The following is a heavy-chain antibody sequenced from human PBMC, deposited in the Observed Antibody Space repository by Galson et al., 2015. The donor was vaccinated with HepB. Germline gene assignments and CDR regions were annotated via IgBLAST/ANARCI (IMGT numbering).Heavy chain of an antibody. D-gene: IGHD6-19*01. CDR1: GFTLSDHY. V-gene: IGHV3-72*01. Sequence: SLRLSCAGSGFTLSDHYIDWVRQAPGKGLEWVGRSRDKGNSYTTEYAASVKGRFTLSRAESENSLYLQMTSLNIEDTAVYYCARVYRMAVAGISHCSAMDVWGRGTTVTGSS. J-gene: IGHJ6*02. CDR3: ARVYRMAVAGISHCSAMDV. CDR2: SRDKGNSYTT.